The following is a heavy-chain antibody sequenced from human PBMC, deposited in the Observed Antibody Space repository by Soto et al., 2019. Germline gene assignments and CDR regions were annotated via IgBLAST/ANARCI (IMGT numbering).Heavy chain of an antibody. Sequence: ASVKVSCKASGYTFTSYGISWVRQAPGQGLEWMGWISAYNGNTNYAQKLQGRVTMTRDTSTSTAYMELSSLRSEDTAVYYCARDHRIVVVTTVDDAFDIWGQGTMVTVSS. CDR1: GYTFTSYG. D-gene: IGHD3-22*01. CDR3: ARDHRIVVVTTVDDAFDI. J-gene: IGHJ3*02. V-gene: IGHV1-18*01. CDR2: ISAYNGNT.